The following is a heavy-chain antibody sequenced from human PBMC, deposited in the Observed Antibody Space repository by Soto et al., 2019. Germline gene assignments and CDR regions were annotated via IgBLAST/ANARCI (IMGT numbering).Heavy chain of an antibody. D-gene: IGHD6-19*01. V-gene: IGHV1-69*13. CDR1: GGTFSSYA. CDR3: ARDGRIAVAGTAHSYGMDV. CDR2: IIPIFGTA. Sequence: SVKVSGRASGGTFSSYAVSGVRQAPGEGPEWMGGIIPIFGTAKYAQKFQGRVAIPADESRSTAYMELSSLRSEDTAVYYCARDGRIAVAGTAHSYGMDVWGQGPTVTVSS. J-gene: IGHJ6*02.